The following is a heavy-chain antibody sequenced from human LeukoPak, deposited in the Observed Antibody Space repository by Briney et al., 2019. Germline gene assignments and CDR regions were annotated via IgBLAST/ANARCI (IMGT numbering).Heavy chain of an antibody. D-gene: IGHD3-10*01. CDR2: IYVTGST. CDR1: GGSIGTYY. J-gene: IGHJ4*02. V-gene: IGHV4-4*09. CDR3: ARLGASLEWDSGSFPDY. Sequence: SETLSLTCIVSGGSIGTYYWSWIRQSPGKGLEWIGYIYVTGSTRYNPYLQSRVTISVDTSRNQFSLELRFVTAADTAVYYCARLGASLEWDSGSFPDYWGQGTLVTVSS.